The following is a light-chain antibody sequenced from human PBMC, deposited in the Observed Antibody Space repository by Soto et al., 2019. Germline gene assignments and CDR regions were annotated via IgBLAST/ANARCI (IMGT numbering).Light chain of an antibody. Sequence: QPVLTQAASVSGSPGQSISISCTGTISDVGGYNYVSWHQQHPGKAPKLIISDVYNRPSGVSDRFSGSKSGNTASLTISGLQADDEADYYCRSYTSSNTWVFGGGTKLTV. CDR1: ISDVGGYNY. CDR3: RSYTSSNTWV. V-gene: IGLV2-14*01. CDR2: DVY. J-gene: IGLJ3*02.